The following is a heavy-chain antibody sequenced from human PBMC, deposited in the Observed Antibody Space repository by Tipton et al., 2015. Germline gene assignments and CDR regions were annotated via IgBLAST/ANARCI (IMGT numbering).Heavy chain of an antibody. CDR1: GGSISSYY. CDR2: IYSSATT. D-gene: IGHD6-6*01. J-gene: IGHJ4*02. CDR3: ARGSAARPGH. V-gene: IGHV4-4*09. Sequence: LRLSCTVSGGSISSYYWNWIRQSPGKGLEWIGYIYSSATTSYSSALRSRVTISVDTSKNQFSLNLGSVTAADTAVYFCARGSAARPGHWGQGTLVTVSS.